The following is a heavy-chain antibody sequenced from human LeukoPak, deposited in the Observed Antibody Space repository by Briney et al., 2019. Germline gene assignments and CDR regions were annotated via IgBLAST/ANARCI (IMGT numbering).Heavy chain of an antibody. CDR3: ATTSRITMIDRYYFDY. V-gene: IGHV3-30*04. CDR1: GFTFSSYA. CDR2: ISYDGSNK. Sequence: PGRSLRLSCAASGFTFSSYAMHWVRQAPGKGLEWVAGISYDGSNKYYADSVKGRFTISRDNSKSTVYLQMNSLRDEDTAVYYCATTSRITMIDRYYFDYWGQGTLVTVSS. D-gene: IGHD3-22*01. J-gene: IGHJ4*02.